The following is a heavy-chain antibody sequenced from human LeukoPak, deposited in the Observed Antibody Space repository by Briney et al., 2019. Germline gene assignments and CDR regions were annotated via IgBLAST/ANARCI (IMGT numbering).Heavy chain of an antibody. CDR1: SYSVSSGYY. D-gene: IGHD1-26*01. V-gene: IGHV4-38-2*02. J-gene: IGHJ4*02. CDR2: IYHSGST. Sequence: SETLSLTCTVSSYSVSSGYYWGWIRPPPGKGLEWIGSIYHSGSTYYNPSLRSRVTISVDTSKSQFSLRLSSVTAADTAVYYCAREAGSELQGGPEDFDYWGQGTLVTVSS. CDR3: AREAGSELQGGPEDFDY.